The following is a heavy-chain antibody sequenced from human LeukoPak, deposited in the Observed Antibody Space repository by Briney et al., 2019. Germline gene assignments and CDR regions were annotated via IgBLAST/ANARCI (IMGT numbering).Heavy chain of an antibody. Sequence: ASVKVSCKASGFTFTSDGVSWVRQAPGQGLEWMGWISAYNVKTNYAQKRQGRVTMTPDTSTSTAYMEQRSLRSNDTAVYYCAREGIAVGGMGSPAYWGQGPLVTVSS. CDR1: GFTFTSDG. D-gene: IGHD6-19*01. CDR2: ISAYNVKT. CDR3: AREGIAVGGMGSPAY. V-gene: IGHV1-18*01. J-gene: IGHJ4*02.